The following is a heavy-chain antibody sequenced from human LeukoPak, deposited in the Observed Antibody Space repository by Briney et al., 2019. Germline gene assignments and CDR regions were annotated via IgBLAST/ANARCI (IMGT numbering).Heavy chain of an antibody. J-gene: IGHJ4*02. CDR3: ARDSLRPPARSLAY. CDR2: SSYNGNT. CDR1: GYLFTSYG. V-gene: IGHV1-18*01. D-gene: IGHD2-2*01. Sequence: ASVKVSCKASGYLFTSYGISWVRQAPGQGLEWMGWSSYNGNTNYAQNLQGRVTMTTGTSTSPAYLELRSLRSDDTAGYYRARDSLRPPARSLAYWGQGTLVTVSS.